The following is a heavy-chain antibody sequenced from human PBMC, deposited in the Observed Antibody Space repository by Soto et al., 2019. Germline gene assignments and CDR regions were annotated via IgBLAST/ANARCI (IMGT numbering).Heavy chain of an antibody. V-gene: IGHV4-30-2*01. CDR1: GGSISSGGYS. D-gene: IGHD5-12*01. J-gene: IGHJ6*02. Sequence: QLQLQESGSGLVKPSQTLSLTCAVSGGSISSGGYSWSWIRQPPGKGLEWIGYIYHSGSTYYNPSLKSRVTISVDRPKTQFSLKLSSVTAADTAVYYCARGREWATGPGRGMDVWGQGTTVTVSS. CDR3: ARGREWATGPGRGMDV. CDR2: IYHSGST.